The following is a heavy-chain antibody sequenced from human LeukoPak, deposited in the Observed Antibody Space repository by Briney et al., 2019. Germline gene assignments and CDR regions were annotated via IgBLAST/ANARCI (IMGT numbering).Heavy chain of an antibody. D-gene: IGHD3-10*01. Sequence: GGSLRLSCAASDFTFSTYWMSCVRQAPGKGLEWVANIKRDGSEKYYVDSVKGRFTVSRDTAKNSLFLQMNSLRAEDTAVYYCARLSEMLRGPEAIYYFDYWGQGTLVTVSS. J-gene: IGHJ4*02. CDR3: ARLSEMLRGPEAIYYFDY. CDR2: IKRDGSEK. V-gene: IGHV3-7*01. CDR1: DFTFSTYW.